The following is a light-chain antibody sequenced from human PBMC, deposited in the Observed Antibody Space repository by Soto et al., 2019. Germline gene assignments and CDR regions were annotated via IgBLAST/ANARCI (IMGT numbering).Light chain of an antibody. Sequence: DIRMTQYPSTLSVSVGDRVTITCGASQTISSWLAWYQKKPGKAPKLLIYKASTLKSGVPSRLSGSGSGTELTITISSLQTDDFATYYCQHYNSYPEAFGHGTKVDI. CDR2: KAS. J-gene: IGKJ1*01. CDR3: QHYNSYPEA. V-gene: IGKV1-5*03. CDR1: QTISSW.